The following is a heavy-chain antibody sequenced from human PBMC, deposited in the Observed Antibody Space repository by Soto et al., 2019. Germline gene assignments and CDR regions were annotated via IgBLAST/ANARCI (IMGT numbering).Heavy chain of an antibody. Sequence: SETLSLTCTVSGGSISSGDYYWSWIRQPPGKGLEWIGYIYYSGSTYYNPSLKSRVTISVDTSKNQFSLKLSSVTAADTAVYYCARGVLRYFDWTPVALFDYWGQGTLVTVSS. J-gene: IGHJ4*02. V-gene: IGHV4-30-4*01. D-gene: IGHD3-9*01. CDR1: GGSISSGDYY. CDR2: IYYSGST. CDR3: ARGVLRYFDWTPVALFDY.